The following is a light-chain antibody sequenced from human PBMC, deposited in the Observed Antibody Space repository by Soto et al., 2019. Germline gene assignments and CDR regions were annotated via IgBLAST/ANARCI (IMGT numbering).Light chain of an antibody. Sequence: QSVLTHPASVSGSPGQSITISCTGTSIDVVGYNYVSWYQQYPGKAPKLMIYDVSNRPSEVSNRFFGSKSGNTASLTISGLQAEDEADYYCSAYTSSSTYVFGAGTKVTFL. J-gene: IGLJ1*01. CDR2: DVS. V-gene: IGLV2-14*01. CDR1: SIDVVGYNY. CDR3: SAYTSSSTYV.